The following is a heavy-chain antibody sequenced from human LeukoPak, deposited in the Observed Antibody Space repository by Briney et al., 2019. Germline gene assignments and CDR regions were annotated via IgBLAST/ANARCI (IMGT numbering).Heavy chain of an antibody. Sequence: ASVKVSCKASGYTFTGYYMRWVRQAPGQGLEWMGRINPSSGDANYPQNFRGRVTMTRDTSRNIAYMELSSLRPDDTAVYYCVRAIIGYCTSTTCPTNAFDFWGQGTMVTVSS. CDR1: GYTFTGYY. D-gene: IGHD2-2*01. V-gene: IGHV1-2*06. J-gene: IGHJ3*01. CDR3: VRAIIGYCTSTTCPTNAFDF. CDR2: INPSSGDA.